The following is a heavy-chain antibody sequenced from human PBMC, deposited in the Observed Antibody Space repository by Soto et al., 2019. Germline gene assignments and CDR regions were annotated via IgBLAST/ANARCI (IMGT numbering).Heavy chain of an antibody. D-gene: IGHD3-9*01. V-gene: IGHV4-34*01. CDR1: GGSFSGYY. J-gene: IGHJ6*02. Sequence: SETLSLTCAVYGGSFSGYYWSWIRQPPGKGLEWIGEINHSGSTNYNPSLKSRVTISVNTSKNQFSLKLSSVTAADTAVYYCARGGGYDILTGYSPDYYSYGMDVWGQGTTVTVSS. CDR3: ARGGGYDILTGYSPDYYSYGMDV. CDR2: INHSGST.